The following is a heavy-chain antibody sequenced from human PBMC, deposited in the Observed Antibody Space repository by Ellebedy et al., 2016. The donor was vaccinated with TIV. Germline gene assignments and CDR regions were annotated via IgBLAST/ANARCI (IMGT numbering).Heavy chain of an antibody. J-gene: IGHJ6*03. CDR2: IITIYGTA. CDR1: GDTLRNYA. D-gene: IGHD5-18*01. Sequence: ASVKVSXXASGDTLRNYAFSWVRQAPGQGLEWIGGIITIYGTANYAQKFQGRVTITADESTSTVYMELGSLRSEDTAVYYCARPPDAAKVIGYWYYYMDVWGKGTTVTVSS. V-gene: IGHV1-69*13. CDR3: ARPPDAAKVIGYWYYYMDV.